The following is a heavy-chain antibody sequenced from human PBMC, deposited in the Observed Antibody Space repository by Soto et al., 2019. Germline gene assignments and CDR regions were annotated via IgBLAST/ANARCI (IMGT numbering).Heavy chain of an antibody. CDR1: GYTFTSYY. CDR3: ARDGTDGKPGVLRYFDWPDY. CDR2: INPSGGST. Sequence: QVELVQSGAEVKKPGASVKVSCKASGYTFTSYYMHWVRQAPGQGLEWMGIINPSGGSTSYAQKFQGRVPMTRDTSTSTVYMELSSLRSEDTAVYYCARDGTDGKPGVLRYFDWPDYWGQGTLVTVSS. D-gene: IGHD3-9*01. J-gene: IGHJ4*02. V-gene: IGHV1-46*01.